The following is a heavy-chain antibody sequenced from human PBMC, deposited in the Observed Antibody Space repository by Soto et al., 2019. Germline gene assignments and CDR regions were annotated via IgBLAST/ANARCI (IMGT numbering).Heavy chain of an antibody. V-gene: IGHV1-24*01. CDR3: ATVTGRLERRQYFDY. J-gene: IGHJ4*02. D-gene: IGHD1-1*01. CDR2: FDPEDGET. CDR1: GYTLTELS. Sequence: ASVKVSCKVSGYTLTELSMHWVRQAPGKGLEWMGGFDPEDGETIYAQKFQGRVTMTEDTSTDTAYMELSSLRSEDTAVYYCATVTGRLERRQYFDYWGQGTLVTVSS.